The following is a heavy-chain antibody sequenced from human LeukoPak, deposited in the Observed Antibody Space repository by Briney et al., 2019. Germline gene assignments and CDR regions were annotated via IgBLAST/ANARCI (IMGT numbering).Heavy chain of an antibody. Sequence: GGSLRLSCAASGFTFSSYWMHWVRQAPGKGLVWVSRINSDGSSTSYADSVKGRFTISRGNAKNTLYLQMNSLRAEDTAVYYCARGVYGDYGGGDYWGQGTLVTVSS. V-gene: IGHV3-74*01. CDR2: INSDGSST. CDR3: ARGVYGDYGGGDY. J-gene: IGHJ4*02. CDR1: GFTFSSYW. D-gene: IGHD4-17*01.